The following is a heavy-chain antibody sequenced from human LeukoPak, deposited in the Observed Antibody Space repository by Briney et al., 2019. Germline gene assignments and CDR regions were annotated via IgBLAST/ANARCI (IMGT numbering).Heavy chain of an antibody. CDR3: ARGSRVVVPAAIPDY. CDR2: MNPNSGNT. CDR1: GYTFTSYD. D-gene: IGHD2-2*02. Sequence: ASVKVSCKASGYTFTSYDINWVRQATGQGLEWMGWMNPNSGNTGYAQKFQGRVTMARNTSISTAYMELSSLRSEDTAVYYCARGSRVVVPAAIPDYWGQGTLVTVSS. J-gene: IGHJ4*02. V-gene: IGHV1-8*01.